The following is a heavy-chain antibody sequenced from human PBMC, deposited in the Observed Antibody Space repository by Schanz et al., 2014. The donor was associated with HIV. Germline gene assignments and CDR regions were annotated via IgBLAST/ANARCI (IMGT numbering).Heavy chain of an antibody. CDR1: GFTFDDNA. J-gene: IGHJ3*02. CDR3: AKDGSWEAFDAFDI. D-gene: IGHD1-26*01. CDR2: ISWNSGNI. V-gene: IGHV3-9*01. Sequence: EVQLVESGGDLVQPGKSLRLSCAASGFTFDDNAMHWVRQAPGKGLEWVSGISWNSGNIDYADSVKGRFTISRDNAKNSLYLQMNSLRTEDTAVYYCAKDGSWEAFDAFDIWGQGTMVTVSS.